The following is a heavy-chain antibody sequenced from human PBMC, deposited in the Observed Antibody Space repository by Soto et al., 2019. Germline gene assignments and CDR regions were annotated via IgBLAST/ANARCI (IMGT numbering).Heavy chain of an antibody. D-gene: IGHD5-18*01. V-gene: IGHV1-2*02. J-gene: IGHJ4*02. CDR3: ARQLDTTMVTDY. Sequence: ASVKVSCKASGYTFIDYFMHSVRQAPGLGLEWMGWINANSGDTSYAQNFQGRVTMTSDATVSTIYMDFSRLRSDDTAVYYCARQLDTTMVTDYWGQGTLVTVSS. CDR1: GYTFIDYF. CDR2: INANSGDT.